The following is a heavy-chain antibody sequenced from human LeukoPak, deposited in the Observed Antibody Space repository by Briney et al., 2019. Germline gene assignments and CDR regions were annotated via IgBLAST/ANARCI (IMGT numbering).Heavy chain of an antibody. Sequence: GGSLRLSCAASGFTFSSYVMHWVRQAPGKGLEWVAFIRYDGSNKYYADSVKGRFTISRDNSKNSLYLQMNSLRAEDTAVYYCAPKGAVDYWGQGTLVTVSS. CDR1: GFTFSSYV. V-gene: IGHV3-30*02. CDR3: APKGAVDY. CDR2: IRYDGSNK. D-gene: IGHD1-26*01. J-gene: IGHJ4*02.